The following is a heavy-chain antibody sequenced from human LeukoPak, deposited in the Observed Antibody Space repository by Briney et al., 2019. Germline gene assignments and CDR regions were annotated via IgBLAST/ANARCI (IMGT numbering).Heavy chain of an antibody. J-gene: IGHJ5*02. D-gene: IGHD3-3*01. CDR1: GGSLSSYY. CDR3: ARQWGGDFWSGYYTYNWFDP. CDR2: IYDSGNT. Sequence: SETLSLTCTVSGGSLSSYYWSWIRQPPGKGLEWIGYIYDSGNTNYNPSLKSRVTISVDTSKNQFSLKLSSVTAADTAVYYCARQWGGDFWSGYYTYNWFDPWGQGTLVTVSS. V-gene: IGHV4-59*08.